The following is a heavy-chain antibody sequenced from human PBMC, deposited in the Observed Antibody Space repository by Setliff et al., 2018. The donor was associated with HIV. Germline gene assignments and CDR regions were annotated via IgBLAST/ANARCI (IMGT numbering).Heavy chain of an antibody. Sequence: PSETLSLTCSVSGGSISGSSYYWGWIRQPPGKGLEWIGSVYHSGSTYYNPSLKSRVTISVDKSKNQLSVKLRSVTAADTAVYYCARDMTNYYDRSGSFGWFAPWGQGTPVTVSS. CDR3: ARDMTNYYDRSGSFGWFAP. J-gene: IGHJ5*02. D-gene: IGHD3-22*01. CDR2: VYHSGST. V-gene: IGHV4-39*07. CDR1: GGSISGSSYY.